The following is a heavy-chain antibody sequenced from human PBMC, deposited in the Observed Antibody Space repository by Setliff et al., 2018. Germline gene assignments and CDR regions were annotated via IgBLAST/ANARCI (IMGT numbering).Heavy chain of an antibody. Sequence: ASVKVSCKASGYTFTSHYMHWVRQAPGLGLEWMGTINPSSGRTSYAQKFQGRVTMTRDKSTSTAYMELSSLRSEDTAVYYCARGPSPAHCGGDCYHSDYWGQGTLVTVSS. CDR1: GYTFTSHY. CDR2: INPSSGRT. CDR3: ARGPSPAHCGGDCYHSDY. J-gene: IGHJ4*02. D-gene: IGHD2-21*02. V-gene: IGHV1-46*01.